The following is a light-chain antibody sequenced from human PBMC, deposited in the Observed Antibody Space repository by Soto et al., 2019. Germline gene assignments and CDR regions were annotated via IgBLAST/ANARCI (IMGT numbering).Light chain of an antibody. CDR3: SSYTSSTTPRVV. Sequence: QSALTQPASVSGSPGQSITISCTGTNSDVGAYNYVSWYQQHPGKAPKLVIYDVSNRPSGVSDRFSGSKSGNTASLTISGLQTEDEADYYCSSYTSSTTPRVVFGGGTKVTVL. V-gene: IGLV2-14*03. J-gene: IGLJ2*01. CDR2: DVS. CDR1: NSDVGAYNY.